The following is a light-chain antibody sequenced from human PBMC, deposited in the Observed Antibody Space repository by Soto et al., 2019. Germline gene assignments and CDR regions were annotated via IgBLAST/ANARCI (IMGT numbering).Light chain of an antibody. CDR1: QSVNSNH. CDR3: HQFGSSPQT. J-gene: IGKJ1*01. CDR2: GPS. V-gene: IGKV3-20*01. Sequence: EIVVTQSPATLSLAPGEGATRSCRGSQSVNSNHIACYQQKPGQAPRLLIYGPSSRATGIPERFSGSGSGTDFTLSISRLEPEDFAVYFCHQFGSSPQTFGHGTKVDSK.